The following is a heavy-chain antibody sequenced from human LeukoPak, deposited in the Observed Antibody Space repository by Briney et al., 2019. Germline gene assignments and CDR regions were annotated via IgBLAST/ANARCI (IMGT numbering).Heavy chain of an antibody. Sequence: GGSLRLSCAASGFTFSDYFMSWIRQAPGKGLEWVANIKQDGSEKYYVDSVKGRFTISRDNAKNSLYLQMNSLRAEDTAVYYCAREKRSITIFGVVTYYFDYWGQGTLVTVSS. D-gene: IGHD3-3*01. V-gene: IGHV3-7*03. CDR2: IKQDGSEK. CDR3: AREKRSITIFGVVTYYFDY. CDR1: GFTFSDYF. J-gene: IGHJ4*02.